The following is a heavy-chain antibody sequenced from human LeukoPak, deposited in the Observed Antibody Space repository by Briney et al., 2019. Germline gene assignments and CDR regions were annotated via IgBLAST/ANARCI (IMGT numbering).Heavy chain of an antibody. CDR3: ARPLSIVGATIGAFDI. D-gene: IGHD1-26*01. CDR1: GFTFSSYW. CDR2: IKQDGSEK. V-gene: IGHV3-7*05. J-gene: IGHJ3*02. Sequence: GGSLRLSCAASGFTFSSYWMSWVRQAPGKGLVWVANIKQDGSEKYYVDSVKGRFTISRDNAKNSLYLQMNSLRAEDTAVYYCARPLSIVGATIGAFDIWGQGTMVTVPS.